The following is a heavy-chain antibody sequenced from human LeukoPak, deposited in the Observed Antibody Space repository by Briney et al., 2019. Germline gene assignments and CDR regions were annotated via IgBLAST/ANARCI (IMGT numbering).Heavy chain of an antibody. J-gene: IGHJ6*02. CDR3: ARERRWLQFNYYYGMDV. Sequence: GGSLRLSCAASGFTFSSYGMHWVRQAPGKGLEWVAVISYDGSNKYYADSVKGRFTISRDNSKNTLYLQMNSLRAEDTAVYYCARERRWLQFNYYYGMDVWGQGTTVTVSS. D-gene: IGHD5-24*01. CDR2: ISYDGSNK. CDR1: GFTFSSYG. V-gene: IGHV3-30*03.